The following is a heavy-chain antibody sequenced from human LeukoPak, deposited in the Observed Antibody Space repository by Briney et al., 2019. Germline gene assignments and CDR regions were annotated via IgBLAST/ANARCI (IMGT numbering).Heavy chain of an antibody. Sequence: PGGSLRLSCVASGFTFSSHSMNWVRQAPGKGLEWISYISSSSTTIHYVDSVKGRFTISRDDAKNSLYLQMNSLRAEDTAIYYCAKVPRQHDNWFDPWGQGTLVTVSS. CDR2: ISSSSTTI. J-gene: IGHJ5*02. CDR3: AKVPRQHDNWFDP. D-gene: IGHD3-9*01. CDR1: GFTFSSHS. V-gene: IGHV3-48*01.